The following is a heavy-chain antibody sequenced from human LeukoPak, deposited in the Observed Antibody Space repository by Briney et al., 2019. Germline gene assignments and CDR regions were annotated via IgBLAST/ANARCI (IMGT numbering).Heavy chain of an antibody. Sequence: SVKVSCKASGGTFSSYTISWVRQAPGQGLEWMVRIIPILGIASYAQKFQGRVTITADKSTSTAYMELSSLRSEDTAVYYCAANAVPRDGYNFDYWGQGTLVTVSS. CDR3: AANAVPRDGYNFDY. V-gene: IGHV1-69*02. J-gene: IGHJ4*02. CDR2: IIPILGIA. CDR1: GGTFSSYT. D-gene: IGHD5-24*01.